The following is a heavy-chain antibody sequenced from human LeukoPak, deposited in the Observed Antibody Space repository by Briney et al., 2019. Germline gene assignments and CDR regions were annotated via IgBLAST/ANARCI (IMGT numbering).Heavy chain of an antibody. CDR2: IYYGGST. V-gene: IGHV4-59*08. CDR1: GGSISSYY. J-gene: IGHJ4*02. CDR3: ARSKRVRGVPTSLDY. D-gene: IGHD3-10*01. Sequence: SETLSLTCTVSGGSISSYYWSWIRQPPGKGLEWIGYIYYGGSTNYNPSLKSRVTISVDTSKNQFSLKLSSVTAADTAVYYCARSKRVRGVPTSLDYWGQGTLVTVSS.